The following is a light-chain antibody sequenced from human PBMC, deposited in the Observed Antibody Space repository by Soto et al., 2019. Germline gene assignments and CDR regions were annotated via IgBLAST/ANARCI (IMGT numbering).Light chain of an antibody. CDR3: QQYTNWPPLT. CDR1: QSVHSD. CDR2: DAS. V-gene: IGKV3-15*01. J-gene: IGKJ4*01. Sequence: EIVMTQSPATLYVSPGEGATLSCRASQSVHSDLAWYQQKFGQAPRLLIYDASTRATGIPARFSGSGSGTEFTLTISSLQSEDFAVYYCQQYTNWPPLTFGGGTKVEI.